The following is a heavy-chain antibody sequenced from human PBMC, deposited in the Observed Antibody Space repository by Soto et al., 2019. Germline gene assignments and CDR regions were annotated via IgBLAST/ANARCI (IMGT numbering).Heavy chain of an antibody. CDR2: IYDSGST. CDR1: GGSISSYY. V-gene: IGHV4-59*01. D-gene: IGHD6-6*01. Sequence: SETLSLNSTISGGSISSYYWSWIRQPPGKGLEWIGYIYDSGSTNYNPSLKSRVTISVDTSKNQFSLKLTSVTAADTAVYYCAAPPRYWGQGTLVTVSS. J-gene: IGHJ4*02. CDR3: AAPPRY.